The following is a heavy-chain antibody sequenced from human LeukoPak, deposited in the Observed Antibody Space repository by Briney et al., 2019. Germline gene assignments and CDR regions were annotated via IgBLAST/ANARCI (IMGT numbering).Heavy chain of an antibody. V-gene: IGHV3-11*05. Sequence: GVSLRLSCAASGFTFSDYYMSWIRQAPGKGLEWVSYISKSSSSTNYADSVKGRFSISRDNAKNSLYLQLNSLTVEDTAVYYCARVRSSGSPLDYWGQGTLVTVSS. D-gene: IGHD3-10*01. J-gene: IGHJ4*02. CDR2: ISKSSSST. CDR3: ARVRSSGSPLDY. CDR1: GFTFSDYY.